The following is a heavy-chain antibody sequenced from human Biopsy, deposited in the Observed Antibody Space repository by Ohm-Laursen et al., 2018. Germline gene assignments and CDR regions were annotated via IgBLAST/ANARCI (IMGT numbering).Heavy chain of an antibody. CDR1: GGSISSYY. D-gene: IGHD2-15*01. CDR3: ARAGIYSCSGLDV. V-gene: IGHV4-59*01. CDR2: ISDSGST. J-gene: IGHJ6*02. Sequence: TLSLTCTVSGGSISSYYWSWIRQPPGKGLEWIGNISDSGSTNSNPSLKSRVTVSVDTSKNQFSLKLTSVTAADTAVYYCARAGIYSCSGLDVWGQGTTVTVSS.